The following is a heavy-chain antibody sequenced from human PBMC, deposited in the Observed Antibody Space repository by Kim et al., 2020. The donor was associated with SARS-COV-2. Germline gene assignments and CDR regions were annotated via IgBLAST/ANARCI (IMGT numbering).Heavy chain of an antibody. CDR1: GGSISSYY. D-gene: IGHD3-10*01. CDR3: ARHIRFGELLDY. CDR2: IYYSGST. J-gene: IGHJ4*02. Sequence: SETLSLTCTVSGGSISSYYWSWIRQPPGKGLEWIGYIYYSGSTNYNPSLKSRVTISVDTSKNQFSLKLSSVTAADTAVYYCARHIRFGELLDYWGQGTLVTVSS. V-gene: IGHV4-59*08.